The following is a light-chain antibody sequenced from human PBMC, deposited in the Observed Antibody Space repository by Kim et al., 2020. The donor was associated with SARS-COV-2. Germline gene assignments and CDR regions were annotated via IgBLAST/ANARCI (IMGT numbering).Light chain of an antibody. J-gene: IGKJ1*01. V-gene: IGKV1-5*03. CDR1: QSITFC. CDR3: QQYSSPSPWT. CDR2: KAS. Sequence: SLGNRVTITCRARQSITFCLAWYQQKPGKAPKLLIYKASRLESGVPSRFSGSGSGTEFTLTISSLQPDDFATYYCQQYSSPSPWTFGQGTKVDIK.